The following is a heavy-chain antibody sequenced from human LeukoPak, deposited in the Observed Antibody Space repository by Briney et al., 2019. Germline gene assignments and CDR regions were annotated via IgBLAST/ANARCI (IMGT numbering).Heavy chain of an antibody. Sequence: PSETLSLTCTVSGGSISSYYWSWIRQPPGKGLEWIGYISYSGSTNYNPSLKSRVTISVDTSKNQFSLKLCSVTAADTAIYYCARLYSSSLGRVFDYWGQGTLVTVSS. CDR3: ARLYSSSLGRVFDY. V-gene: IGHV4-59*01. J-gene: IGHJ4*02. CDR2: ISYSGST. D-gene: IGHD6-13*01. CDR1: GGSISSYY.